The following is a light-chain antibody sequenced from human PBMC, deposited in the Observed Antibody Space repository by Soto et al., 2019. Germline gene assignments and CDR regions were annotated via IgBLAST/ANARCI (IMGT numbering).Light chain of an antibody. CDR3: QQLYTYPLT. V-gene: IGKV1-9*01. Sequence: DIQLTQSPSFLSASVGDRVTVTCRASQGVNSSLAWYQQQPGKAPQLLIYTASTLQSGVPSRFSGSGSGTEFTLTLTSLQPEDFAAYYCQQLYTYPLTFGGGTKVEIK. CDR1: QGVNSS. J-gene: IGKJ4*01. CDR2: TAS.